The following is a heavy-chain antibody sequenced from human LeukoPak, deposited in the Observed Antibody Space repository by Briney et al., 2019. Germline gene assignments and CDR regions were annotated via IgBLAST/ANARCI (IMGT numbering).Heavy chain of an antibody. V-gene: IGHV1-2*06. CDR2: INPNNGGT. CDR3: ARRYLGSGSLPGL. Sequence: ASVKVSCKASGYTFTGYYMHWVRQAPGQGLEWMGRINPNNGGTNYAQKFQGRVTMTRDTSISTAYMELSRLRSDDTAVYYCARRYLGSGSLPGLWGQGTLVTVSS. CDR1: GYTFTGYY. J-gene: IGHJ4*02. D-gene: IGHD3-10*01.